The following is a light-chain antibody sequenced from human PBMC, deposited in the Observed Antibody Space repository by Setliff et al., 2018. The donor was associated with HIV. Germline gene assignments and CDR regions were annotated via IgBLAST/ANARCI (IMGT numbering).Light chain of an antibody. CDR2: EVK. Sequence: QSALTQPASMSGSPGQSITISCTGSSDDVGGSNYVSWYQQHPGKAPKLIIYEVKVRPSGVSSRFSGSRSGNTASLTLSGLQTEDEADYYCCSYGSGDIWVFGGGTKVTVL. V-gene: IGLV2-14*01. CDR1: SDDVGGSNY. J-gene: IGLJ3*02. CDR3: CSYGSGDIWV.